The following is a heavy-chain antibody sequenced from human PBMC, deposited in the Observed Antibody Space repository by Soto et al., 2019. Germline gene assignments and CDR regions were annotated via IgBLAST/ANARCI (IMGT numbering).Heavy chain of an antibody. V-gene: IGHV3-23*01. CDR3: AKDRSSTYYYYGMDV. J-gene: IGHJ6*02. D-gene: IGHD2-2*01. CDR1: GFTFSSYA. Sequence: EVQLLESGGGLVQPGGSLRLSCAASGFTFSSYAMSWVRQAPGKGLEWVSAISGSGGSTYYADSVKGRFTISRDNSKNRMYLQLNRLSAEDAAVYYCAKDRSSTYYYYGMDVWGQGTPVTVSS. CDR2: ISGSGGST.